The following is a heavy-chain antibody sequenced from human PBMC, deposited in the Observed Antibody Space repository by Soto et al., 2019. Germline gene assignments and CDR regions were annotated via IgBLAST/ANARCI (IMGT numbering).Heavy chain of an antibody. D-gene: IGHD5-18*01. CDR2: IIPMLGTT. Sequence: QVRLVQSGAEVKKPGSSVKVSCKAAGYRFSAYSLTWVRQAPGQGLEWMGGIIPMLGTTNYGQKFQGRVTSTADESTSTGHMELGSLTSDDTAVYYWARVDTDLAFDNWGQGTLVTVSS. J-gene: IGHJ4*02. CDR1: GYRFSAYS. V-gene: IGHV1-69*12. CDR3: ARVDTDLAFDN.